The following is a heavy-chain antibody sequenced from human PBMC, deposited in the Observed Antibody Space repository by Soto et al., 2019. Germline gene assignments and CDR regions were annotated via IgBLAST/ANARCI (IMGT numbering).Heavy chain of an antibody. CDR2: IYYSGST. CDR3: ARRYGYSFDY. CDR1: GDSISSYY. V-gene: IGHV4-59*01. D-gene: IGHD1-1*01. Sequence: PSETLSLTCTVSGDSISSYYWSWIRQPPGKGLEWIGYIYYSGSTNYNPSLKSRVTISVDTSKNQFSLKLSSVTAADTAVYYCARRYGYSFDYWGQGTLVTVS. J-gene: IGHJ4*02.